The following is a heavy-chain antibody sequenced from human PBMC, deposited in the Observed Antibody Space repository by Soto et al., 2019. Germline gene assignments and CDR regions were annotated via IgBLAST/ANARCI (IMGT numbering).Heavy chain of an antibody. CDR1: GFTFSSYA. D-gene: IGHD3-9*01. V-gene: IGHV3-30-3*01. J-gene: IGHJ4*02. Sequence: LRLSCAASGFTFSSYAMHWVRQAPGKGLEWVAVISYDGSNKYYADSVKGRFTISRDNSKNTLYLQMNSLRAEDTAVYYCARDPDYYDILTGYQPLDYWGQGTLVTVSS. CDR3: ARDPDYYDILTGYQPLDY. CDR2: ISYDGSNK.